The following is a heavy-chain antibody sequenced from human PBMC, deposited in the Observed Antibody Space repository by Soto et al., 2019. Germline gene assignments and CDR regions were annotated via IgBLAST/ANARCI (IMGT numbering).Heavy chain of an antibody. CDR1: GGSISSSSYY. CDR2: IYYSGST. V-gene: IGHV4-39*01. D-gene: IGHD1-7*01. Sequence: SETLSLTCTVSGGSISSSSYYWGWIRQPPGKGLEWIGSIYYSGSTYYNPSLKSRVTISVDTSKNQFSLKLSSVTAADTAVYYCARTIEAGTTRGAFDIWGQGTMVTVSS. J-gene: IGHJ3*02. CDR3: ARTIEAGTTRGAFDI.